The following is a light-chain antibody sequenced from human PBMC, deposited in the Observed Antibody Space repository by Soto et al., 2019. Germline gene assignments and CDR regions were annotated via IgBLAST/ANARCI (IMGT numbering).Light chain of an antibody. CDR2: DAS. CDR1: QAIANS. J-gene: IGKJ5*01. Sequence: DIQMTQSPSSLSASIGDRVILTCQARQAIANSLNWYQHKPGKAPKLLIYDASNLERGVPARCSGSGSGTDFRFTISRLQPEDIATYYCQQYENPPPTFGQATRLEIK. CDR3: QQYENPPPT. V-gene: IGKV1-33*01.